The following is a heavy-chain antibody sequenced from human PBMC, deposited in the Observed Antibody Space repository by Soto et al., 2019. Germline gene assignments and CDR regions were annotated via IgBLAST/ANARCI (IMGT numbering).Heavy chain of an antibody. Sequence: PSETLSLTCTVSSDSISSYYWSWIRQPPGKRLEWIGYISYSGSTDYNPSLKSRVTISGDTYKNQFSLKVSSVTAEDTAVYYCARGTSWQLPFDYWGQGTLVTVSS. D-gene: IGHD6-6*01. CDR2: ISYSGST. V-gene: IGHV4-59*01. J-gene: IGHJ4*02. CDR3: ARGTSWQLPFDY. CDR1: SDSISSYY.